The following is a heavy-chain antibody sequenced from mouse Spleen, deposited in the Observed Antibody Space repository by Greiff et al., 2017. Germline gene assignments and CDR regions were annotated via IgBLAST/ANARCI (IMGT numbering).Heavy chain of an antibody. CDR3: ARYNAYGRYFDY. CDR2: IRNKANGYTT. Sequence: EVQRVESGGGLVQPGGSLSLSCAASGFTFTDYYMSWVRQPPGKALEWLGFIRNKANGYTTEYSASVKGRFTISRDNSQSILYLQMNALRAEDSATYYCARYNAYGRYFDYWGQGTTLTVSS. J-gene: IGHJ2*01. V-gene: IGHV7-3*01. D-gene: IGHD1-1*01. CDR1: GFTFTDYY.